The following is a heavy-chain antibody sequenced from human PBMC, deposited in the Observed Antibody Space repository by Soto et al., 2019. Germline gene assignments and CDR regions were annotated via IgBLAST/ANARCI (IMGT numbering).Heavy chain of an antibody. CDR3: AREDGIVGSSSAFDY. CDR1: GLSFSTYV. V-gene: IGHV3-21*01. D-gene: IGHD1-26*01. Sequence: GGSLRLSSAASGLSFSTYVMNWVRQAPGKGLEWVSSINGRSNYIYYTDSVKGRFTISRDNAKNSLYLQMNSLRAEDTAVYYCAREDGIVGSSSAFDYWGQGTLVTVSS. J-gene: IGHJ4*02. CDR2: INGRSNYI.